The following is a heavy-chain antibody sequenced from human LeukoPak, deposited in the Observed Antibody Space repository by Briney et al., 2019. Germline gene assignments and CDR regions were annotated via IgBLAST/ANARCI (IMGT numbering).Heavy chain of an antibody. D-gene: IGHD1-14*01. CDR1: GFTFSSYT. V-gene: IGHV3-48*04. CDR3: ARIYGYRIWYFDY. J-gene: IGHJ4*02. CDR2: ISSSGSTI. Sequence: GESLRLSCAASGFTFSSYTMNWVRQAPGKGLEWVSYISSSGSTIYYADSVKGRFTISRDNAKNSLYLQMNSLRAEDTAVYYCARIYGYRIWYFDYWGQGTLVTVSS.